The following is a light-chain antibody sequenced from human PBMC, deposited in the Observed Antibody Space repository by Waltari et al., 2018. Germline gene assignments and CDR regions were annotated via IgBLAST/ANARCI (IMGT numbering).Light chain of an antibody. V-gene: IGKV6-21*02. CDR1: QSIGGS. J-gene: IGKJ2*01. CDR3: HQSNILPRT. CDR2: YAS. Sequence: EIVLTQSPDFQSVTPKEKVTITCRASQSIGGSLHWYQQKPDQSPRLLVKYASQSISGVPSGFSGSGYGTDFTLTINSLETEDAATYYCHQSNILPRTFGRGTKLEIK.